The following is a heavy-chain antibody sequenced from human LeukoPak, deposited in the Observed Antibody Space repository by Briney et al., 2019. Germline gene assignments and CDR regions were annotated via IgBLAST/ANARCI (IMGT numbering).Heavy chain of an antibody. CDR3: ASSGCSGGSCYSFDY. D-gene: IGHD2-15*01. CDR1: GGTFNSYA. J-gene: IGHJ4*02. Sequence: GASVKVSCKASGGTFNSYAISWVRQAPGQGLEWMGRIIPIFGTANYAQKFQGRVTITTDESTSTAYMELSSLRSEDTAVYYCASSGCSGGSCYSFDYWGQGTLVTVSS. V-gene: IGHV1-69*05. CDR2: IIPIFGTA.